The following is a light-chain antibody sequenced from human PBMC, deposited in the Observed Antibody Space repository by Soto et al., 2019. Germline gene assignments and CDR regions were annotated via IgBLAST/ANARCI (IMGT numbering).Light chain of an antibody. J-gene: IGKJ1*01. CDR3: QQYGSSPTT. V-gene: IGKV1-33*01. CDR1: QDISNY. Sequence: DIQMTQCPAALSASVGDRGTITCQASQDISNYLNWYQQKPGKAPKLLIYAASNLETGVPSRFSGSGSGTDFTLTISRLEPEDFAVYYCQQYGSSPTTFGQGTKVDIK. CDR2: AAS.